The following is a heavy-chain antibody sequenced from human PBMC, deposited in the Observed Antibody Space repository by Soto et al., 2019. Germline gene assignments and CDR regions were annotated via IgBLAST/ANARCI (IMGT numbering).Heavy chain of an antibody. CDR2: ITPISDPA. Sequence: ASVKVSCKVYGGSFHSSAINLLRQAPGPGLECIGGITPISDPASYAQNFQGRVTITADVYTTTAYMEVNSLTSEDTAVFYCAQDPTANHHLSKSWSQATLV. CDR1: GGSFHSSA. J-gene: IGHJ4*02. V-gene: IGHV1-69*13. D-gene: IGHD1-1*01. CDR3: AQDPTANHHLSKS.